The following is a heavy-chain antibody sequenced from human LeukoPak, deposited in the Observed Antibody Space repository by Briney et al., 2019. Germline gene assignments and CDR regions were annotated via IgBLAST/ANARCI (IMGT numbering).Heavy chain of an antibody. D-gene: IGHD3-10*01. CDR3: ARGKAGDDTNWFSDL. V-gene: IGHV3-74*01. CDR2: ISSDSRDI. Sequence: GGSLRLSCAASGFPFSGYWMHWVRQAPGKGLVWVSLISSDSRDIKYAASVKGRFTISRDNAKNTLYLQMNSLRAEDTAVYYCARGKAGDDTNWFSDLWGRGTLVTVSS. CDR1: GFPFSGYW. J-gene: IGHJ2*01.